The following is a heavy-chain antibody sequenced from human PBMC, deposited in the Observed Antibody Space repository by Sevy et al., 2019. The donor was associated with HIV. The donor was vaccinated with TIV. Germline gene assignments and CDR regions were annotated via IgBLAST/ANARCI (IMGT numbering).Heavy chain of an antibody. CDR3: XXXXXXYGYALNY. V-gene: IGHV3-66*01. D-gene: IGHD5-18*01. CDR1: GFTVNSNY. CDR2: IHSDDTT. Sequence: GGSLRLSCAASGFTVNSNYMTWVRQAPGKGLEGVSVIHSDDTTYHADSVKDRFTISRDNFKNTLYLHMSSLRAEDTXXXXXXXXXXXYGYALNYWGQGTLVTVSS. J-gene: IGHJ4*02.